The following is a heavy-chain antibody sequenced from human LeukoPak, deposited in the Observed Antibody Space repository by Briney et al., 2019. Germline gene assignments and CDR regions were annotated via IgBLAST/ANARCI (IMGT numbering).Heavy chain of an antibody. J-gene: IGHJ4*02. CDR2: IKSKTDGGTT. CDR1: GFTFSNAW. CDR3: TTDIPPYCSGGSCLAGFDY. Sequence: GGSLRLSCAASGFTFSNAWMSWVRQAPGKGLEWVGRIKSKTDGGTTDYAAPVKGRFTISRDDSKNTLYLQMNSLKTEDTAVYYCTTDIPPYCSGGSCLAGFDYWGQGTLVTVSS. V-gene: IGHV3-15*01. D-gene: IGHD2-15*01.